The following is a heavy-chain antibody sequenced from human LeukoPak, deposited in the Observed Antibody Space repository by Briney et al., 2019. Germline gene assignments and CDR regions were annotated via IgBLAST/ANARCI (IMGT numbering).Heavy chain of an antibody. CDR2: FDPEQGET. CDR3: ATLVGARFDY. V-gene: IGHV1-24*01. Sequence: ASVKVSCKVSGYTLIELSMHWVRQAPGKGLEWMGGFDPEQGETIYAQGFQGRVTMTEDTSTDTAYMNLSSLRSEHTAVYYCATLVGARFDYWGQGTLVSVSS. D-gene: IGHD1-26*01. J-gene: IGHJ4*02. CDR1: GYTLIELS.